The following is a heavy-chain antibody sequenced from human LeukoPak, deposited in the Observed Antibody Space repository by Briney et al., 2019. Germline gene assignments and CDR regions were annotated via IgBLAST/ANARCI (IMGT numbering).Heavy chain of an antibody. D-gene: IGHD3-10*01. J-gene: IGHJ5*02. CDR1: GGSISSYY. V-gene: IGHV4-59*01. Sequence: SETLSLTCTVSGGSISSYYWSWIRQPPGRRLEWIGYIYYSGSTNYNPSLKSRVTISVDTSKNQFSLKLSSVTAADTAVYYCARDSFDRDLNWFDPWGQGTLVTVSS. CDR3: ARDSFDRDLNWFDP. CDR2: IYYSGST.